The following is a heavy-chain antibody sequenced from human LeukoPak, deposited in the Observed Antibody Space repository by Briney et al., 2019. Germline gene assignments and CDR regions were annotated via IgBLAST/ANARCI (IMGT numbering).Heavy chain of an antibody. J-gene: IGHJ4*02. V-gene: IGHV3-21*01. D-gene: IGHD1-26*01. CDR1: GFTFSSYS. CDR3: ARGPWELLRGPFDY. Sequence: PGGSLRLSCAASGFTFSSYSMNWVRQAPGKGLEWVSSISSSSSYIYYADSVKGRFTISRDNAKNSLYLQMSSLRAEDTAVYYCARGPWELLRGPFDYWGQGTLVTVSS. CDR2: ISSSSSYI.